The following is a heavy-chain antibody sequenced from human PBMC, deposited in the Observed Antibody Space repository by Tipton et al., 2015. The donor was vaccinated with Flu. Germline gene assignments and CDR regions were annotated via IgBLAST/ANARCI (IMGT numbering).Heavy chain of an antibody. D-gene: IGHD6-19*01. CDR3: ARAVASGEAY. CDR1: GFAFSSYW. Sequence: SLRLSCAASGFAFSSYWMHWVRQAPGKGLEWVANINQNGTVIYYVDSVKGRFTISRDNAKSSLYLQMNILRGEDTAFYYCARAVASGEAYWGQGTLVTVSS. CDR2: INQNGTVI. J-gene: IGHJ4*02. V-gene: IGHV3-7*03.